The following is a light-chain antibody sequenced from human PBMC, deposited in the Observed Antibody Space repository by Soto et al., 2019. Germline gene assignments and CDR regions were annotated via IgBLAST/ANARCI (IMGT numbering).Light chain of an antibody. Sequence: QSLLTQPASVSGPPGQSITISCTGTSSDVGGYDYVSWYQVHPGKAPKLMVFEVSNRPSGVSYRFSGSKSGNTASLTISGLQAEDEADYFCSSYSISTAYLFGTGTKVTVL. CDR1: SSDVGGYDY. CDR2: EVS. J-gene: IGLJ1*01. CDR3: SSYSISTAYL. V-gene: IGLV2-14*01.